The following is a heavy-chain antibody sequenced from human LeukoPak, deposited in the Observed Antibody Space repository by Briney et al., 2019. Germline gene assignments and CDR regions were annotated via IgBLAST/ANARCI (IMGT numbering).Heavy chain of an antibody. CDR1: GGSISSYY. Sequence: SETLSLTCTVSGGSISSYYWSWIRQPPGKGLEWIGYIYYSGSTNYNPSLKSRVTISVDTSKNQFSLKLSPVTAADTAVYYCARKLKYVDIVAADAFDIWGQGTMVTVSS. CDR3: ARKLKYVDIVAADAFDI. D-gene: IGHD5-12*01. J-gene: IGHJ3*02. V-gene: IGHV4-59*01. CDR2: IYYSGST.